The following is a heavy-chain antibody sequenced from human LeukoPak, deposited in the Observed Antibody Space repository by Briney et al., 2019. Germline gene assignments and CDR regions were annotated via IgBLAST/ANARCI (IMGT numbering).Heavy chain of an antibody. CDR3: ARGRKCSSTSCYPDYYYYYMDV. Sequence: PSQTLSLTCTVSGGSISSGGYYWSWIRQHPGKGLEWIGYIYYSGSTYYNPSLKSRVTISVDTSKNQFSLKLSSVTAADTAVNYCARGRKCSSTSCYPDYYYYYMDVWGKGTTVTVSS. J-gene: IGHJ6*03. CDR2: IYYSGST. CDR1: GGSISSGGYY. V-gene: IGHV4-31*03. D-gene: IGHD2-2*01.